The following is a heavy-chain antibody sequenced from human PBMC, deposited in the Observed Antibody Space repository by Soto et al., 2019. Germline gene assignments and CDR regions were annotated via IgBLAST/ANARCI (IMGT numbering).Heavy chain of an antibody. CDR2: ISSSSSTI. D-gene: IGHD3-16*01. CDR3: ATLGGGRCSYYYYGMDV. Sequence: GGSLRLSCAASGFTFSSYSMNWVRQAPGKGLEWVSYISSSSSTIYYADSVKGRFTISRDNAKNSLYLQMNSLRDEDTAVYYCATLGGGRCSYYYYGMDVWGQGTTVTVSS. CDR1: GFTFSSYS. V-gene: IGHV3-48*02. J-gene: IGHJ6*02.